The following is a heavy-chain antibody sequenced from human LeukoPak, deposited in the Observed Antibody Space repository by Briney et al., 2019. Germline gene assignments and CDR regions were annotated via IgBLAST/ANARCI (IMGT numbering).Heavy chain of an antibody. D-gene: IGHD4-17*01. CDR3: AGPIDYGDYVAWDY. J-gene: IGHJ4*02. CDR1: GYTFTSYG. V-gene: IGHV1-18*01. Sequence: ASVKVSCKASGYTFTSYGISWVRHAPGQGLEWMGWISAYNGNTNYAQKLQGRVTMTTDTSTSTAYMELRSLRSDDTAVYYCAGPIDYGDYVAWDYWGQGTLVTVSS. CDR2: ISAYNGNT.